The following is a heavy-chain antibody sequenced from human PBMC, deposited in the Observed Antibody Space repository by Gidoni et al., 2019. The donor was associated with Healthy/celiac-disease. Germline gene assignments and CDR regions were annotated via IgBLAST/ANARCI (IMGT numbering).Heavy chain of an antibody. CDR1: GFTFRSYG. Sequence: EVQLVESGGGLVQPGGSLRLSCAASGFTFRSYGLNWVRQAPGKGLEWVSYISSSSSTIYYADSVKGRFTISRDNAKNSLYLQMNSLRAEDTAVYYCAREIKAYDILTGSYYYYGMDVWGQGTTVTVSS. CDR3: AREIKAYDILTGSYYYYGMDV. CDR2: ISSSSSTI. D-gene: IGHD3-9*01. V-gene: IGHV3-48*04. J-gene: IGHJ6*02.